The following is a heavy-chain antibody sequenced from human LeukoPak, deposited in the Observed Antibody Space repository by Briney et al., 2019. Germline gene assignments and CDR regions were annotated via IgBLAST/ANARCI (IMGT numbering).Heavy chain of an antibody. CDR1: GYTFTSYD. D-gene: IGHD2-2*01. CDR3: ARVVIRVVPAAHDAFDI. V-gene: IGHV1-8*03. CDR2: MNPNSGTT. J-gene: IGHJ3*02. Sequence: ASVKVSCKASGYTFTSYDINWGRQATGQGLEWMGWMNPNSGTTGYAQKFQGRVTITRNTSISTAYMELSSLRSEDTAVYYCARVVIRVVPAAHDAFDIWGQGTMVTVSS.